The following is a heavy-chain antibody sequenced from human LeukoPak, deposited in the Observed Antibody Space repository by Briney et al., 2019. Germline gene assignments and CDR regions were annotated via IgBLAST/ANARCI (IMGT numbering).Heavy chain of an antibody. CDR1: GGSLNSHI. D-gene: IGHD1-26*01. CDR2: ITPVIGVS. J-gene: IGHJ5*02. CDR3: ARVNLRGSQYNWFDP. Sequence: SVKVSCKASGGSLNSHIFTWVRQAPGQGLEWMGKITPVIGVSKYAQKFQGRLTITADKSTATVYMELSGLKSDDTAVYYCARVNLRGSQYNWFDPWGQGTLVTVSS. V-gene: IGHV1-69*02.